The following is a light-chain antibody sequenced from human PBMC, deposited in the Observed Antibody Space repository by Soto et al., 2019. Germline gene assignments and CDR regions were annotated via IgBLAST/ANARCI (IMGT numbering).Light chain of an antibody. J-gene: IGLJ2*01. CDR2: SNN. CDR1: SSNIGGTNY. V-gene: IGLV1-47*02. Sequence: QSVLTQPPSASGTPGQRVFISCSGSSSNIGGTNYAYWYQQLPGAAPKLLMHSNNLRPSGVPERISGSKSGTSASLAISGFRSEDEAVYYCASWDDRLGAVIFGGGTKVTVL. CDR3: ASWDDRLGAVI.